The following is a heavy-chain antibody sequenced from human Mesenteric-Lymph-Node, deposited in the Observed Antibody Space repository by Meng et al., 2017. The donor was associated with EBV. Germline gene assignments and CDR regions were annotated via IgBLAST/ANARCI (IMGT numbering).Heavy chain of an antibody. CDR3: ATYYYDSSAYFD. J-gene: IGHJ4*02. D-gene: IGHD3-22*01. CDR2: IIPIFSTA. V-gene: IGHV1-69*01. CDR1: GGTFSSYA. Sequence: VQLGQLGAEVKKPGSSVKVSCKASGGTFSSYAISWVRQAPGQGLEWMGGIIPIFSTANYAQKLQGRVTITADESTSTAYMELNSLRSEDTAVYYCATYYYDSSAYFDWGQGTLVTVSS.